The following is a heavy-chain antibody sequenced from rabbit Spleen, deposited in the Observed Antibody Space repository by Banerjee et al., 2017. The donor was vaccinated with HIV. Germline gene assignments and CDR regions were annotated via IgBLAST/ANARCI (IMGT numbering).Heavy chain of an antibody. CDR1: GFSFSSDYD. V-gene: IGHV1S40*01. Sequence: QSLEESGGDLVKPGASLTLTCTASGFSFSSDYDMCWVRQAPGKGLEWIGCIYSVSVKTYYSNWAKGRFSISKTSPTTVTLQMTSLTVADTATYFCARDTGSSFSSYGMDLWGPGTLVTVS. CDR2: IYSVSVKT. J-gene: IGHJ6*01. D-gene: IGHD8-1*01. CDR3: ARDTGSSFSSYGMDL.